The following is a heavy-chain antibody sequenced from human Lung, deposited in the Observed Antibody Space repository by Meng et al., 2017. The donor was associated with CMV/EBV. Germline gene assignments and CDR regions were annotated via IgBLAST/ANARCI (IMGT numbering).Heavy chain of an antibody. CDR2: VYHSGYT. V-gene: IGHV4-4*02. CDR1: RGSISRTNW. D-gene: IGHD4/OR15-4a*01. Sequence: SETLSLTCAVSRGSISRTNWWSWVRQAPGKGLEWIGEVYHSGYTNYNPSLKSRVTISVDKSKNQFPLSLKSVTAADTAIYYCARVDDYGGNCCDQWGQGTLVTVSS. CDR3: ARVDDYGGNCCDQ. J-gene: IGHJ4*02.